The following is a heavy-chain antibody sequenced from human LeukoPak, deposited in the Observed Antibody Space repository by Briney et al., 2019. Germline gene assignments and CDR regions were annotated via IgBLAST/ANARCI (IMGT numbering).Heavy chain of an antibody. D-gene: IGHD4-17*01. CDR2: ISPNGGGT. V-gene: IGHV1-2*02. CDR1: GYTFTGHY. J-gene: IGHJ4*02. CDR3: ARPYGDYTDYFFDY. Sequence: ASVKVSCKASGYTFTGHYMHWVRQAPGQGLEWVGWISPNGGGTSCAQKFQDRVTMTRDTSISTAYMELSRLRSDDTAVYFCARPYGDYTDYFFDYWGQGTLVTVSS.